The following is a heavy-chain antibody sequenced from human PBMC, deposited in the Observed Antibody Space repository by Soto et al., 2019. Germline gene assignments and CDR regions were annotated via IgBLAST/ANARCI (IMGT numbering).Heavy chain of an antibody. V-gene: IGHV1-24*01. CDR2: FGPEDGET. J-gene: IGHJ4*02. D-gene: IGHD3-22*01. Sequence: ASVKVSCKVSGYTLTELSMHWVRQAPGKGLEWMGGFGPEDGETIYAQKFQGRVTMTEDTSTGTVYMELSSLRSEDTAVYYCARDWDDSSGYSASYYFDYWGQGTLVTVSS. CDR3: ARDWDDSSGYSASYYFDY. CDR1: GYTLTELS.